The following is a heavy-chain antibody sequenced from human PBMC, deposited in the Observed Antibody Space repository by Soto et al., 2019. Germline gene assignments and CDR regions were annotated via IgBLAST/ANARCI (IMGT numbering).Heavy chain of an antibody. D-gene: IGHD2-21*02. CDR3: ARGVSGDSYVYYYYMDV. J-gene: IGHJ6*03. Sequence: SETLSLSCAVCGGSFSGYYWSWIRQPPGKGLEWIGEINHSGSTNYNPSLKSRVTISVDTSKNQFSLKLSSVTAADTAVYYCARGVSGDSYVYYYYMDVWGKGTTVTVSS. CDR1: GGSFSGYY. CDR2: INHSGST. V-gene: IGHV4-34*01.